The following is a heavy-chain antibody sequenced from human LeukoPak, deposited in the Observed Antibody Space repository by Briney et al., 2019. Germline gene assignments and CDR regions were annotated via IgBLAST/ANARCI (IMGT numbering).Heavy chain of an antibody. J-gene: IGHJ4*02. D-gene: IGHD6-13*01. Sequence: PSETLSLTCTVSGGSISSGGYYWSWIRRHPGKGLEWIGYIYYSGSTYYNPSLKSRVTISVDTSKNQFSLKLSSVTAADTAVYYCARDSSSCAFDYWGQGTLVTVSS. CDR3: ARDSSSCAFDY. CDR2: IYYSGST. CDR1: GGSISSGGYY. V-gene: IGHV4-31*03.